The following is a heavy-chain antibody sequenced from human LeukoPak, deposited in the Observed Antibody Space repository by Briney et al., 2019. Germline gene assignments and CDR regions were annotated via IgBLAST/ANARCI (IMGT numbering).Heavy chain of an antibody. CDR1: GFTFSSYS. V-gene: IGHV3-66*01. J-gene: IGHJ4*02. D-gene: IGHD7-27*01. Sequence: GGSLRLSCAASGFTFSSYSMNWVWQGPGKGLEWVSVSYSGGTTYYGDSVRGRFTISRDNSKNTLYLQMNSLRAEDTAVYYCARGVGIIDYWGQGTLVTVSS. CDR2: SYSGGTT. CDR3: ARGVGIIDY.